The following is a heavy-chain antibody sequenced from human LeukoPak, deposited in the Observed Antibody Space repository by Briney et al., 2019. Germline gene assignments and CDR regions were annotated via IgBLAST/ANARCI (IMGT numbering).Heavy chain of an antibody. CDR3: ARVWGYAANLNY. J-gene: IGHJ4*02. Sequence: ASVKVSCKASGYTFTGYYMHWVRQAPGQGRGWMGWINPNSGGTNYAQKFQGRVTMTRDTSISTAYMELSRLRSDDTAVYYCARVWGYAANLNYWGQGTLVTVSS. D-gene: IGHD3-16*01. CDR1: GYTFTGYY. V-gene: IGHV1-2*02. CDR2: INPNSGGT.